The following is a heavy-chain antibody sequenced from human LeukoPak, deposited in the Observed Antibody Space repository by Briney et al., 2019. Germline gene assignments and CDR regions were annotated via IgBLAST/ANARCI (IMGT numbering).Heavy chain of an antibody. CDR3: ARDRGSPDAFNI. Sequence: GGSLRLSCAVSGFTLNEHAVSWVRQAPGKGLEWVSAIIDVGDTYYADSVKGRFTIYRDYSRNTLYLQMNSLRAEDTAVYYCARDRGSPDAFNIWGQGTMVTVSS. D-gene: IGHD1-26*01. CDR1: GFTLNEHA. J-gene: IGHJ3*02. CDR2: IIDVGDT. V-gene: IGHV3-23*01.